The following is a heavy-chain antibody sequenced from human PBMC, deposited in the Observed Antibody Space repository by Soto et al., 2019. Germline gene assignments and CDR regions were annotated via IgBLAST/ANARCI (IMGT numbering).Heavy chain of an antibody. CDR2: ITWDGGSK. CDR3: AKERRGQGEGSSWSYFDY. Sequence: PVGSLRLSCTASGFTFDDHTMHWVRQAPGKGLEWVSLITWDGGSKHYVDSVKGRFTISRDNSKDSLYLQMNSLTTEDTAFYYCAKERRGQGEGSSWSYFDYWGQGTLVTVS. D-gene: IGHD6-13*01. CDR1: GFTFDDHT. J-gene: IGHJ4*02. V-gene: IGHV3-43*01.